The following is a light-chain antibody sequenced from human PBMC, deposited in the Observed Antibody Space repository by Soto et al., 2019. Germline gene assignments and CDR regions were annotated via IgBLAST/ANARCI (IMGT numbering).Light chain of an antibody. Sequence: EIVLTQSPGTLSSSPGQGATLSCRASQSVSSDSVAWYQQKPGQAPRLLIFGASRRATDIPDRFSGGGSGTDFTLTISRLEPEDFAVYYCQQYGTSPPWTFGQGTKV. V-gene: IGKV3-20*01. J-gene: IGKJ1*01. CDR1: QSVSSDS. CDR3: QQYGTSPPWT. CDR2: GAS.